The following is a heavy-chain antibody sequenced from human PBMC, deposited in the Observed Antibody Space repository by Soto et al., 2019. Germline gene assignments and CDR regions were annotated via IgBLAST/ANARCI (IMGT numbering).Heavy chain of an antibody. CDR2: ISGRGGST. V-gene: IGHV3-23*01. D-gene: IGHD2-2*01. Sequence: EVQLLESGGGLVQPGGSLRLSCAASGFTFSSYAMSWVRQAPGKGLEWVSAISGRGGSTYYADSVKGRFTISRDNSKNRLYLQMNSLRAEDTAVYYCARSSVGVVVPAALGGYFQHWGQGTLVTVSS. J-gene: IGHJ1*01. CDR1: GFTFSSYA. CDR3: ARSSVGVVVPAALGGYFQH.